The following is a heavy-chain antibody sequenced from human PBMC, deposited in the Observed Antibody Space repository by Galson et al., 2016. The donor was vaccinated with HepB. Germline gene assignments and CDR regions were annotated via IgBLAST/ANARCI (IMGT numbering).Heavy chain of an antibody. CDR1: GFTFRDYA. CDR2: ISWNSGSL. Sequence: SLRLSCAASGFTFRDYAMQWVRQAPQKGLEWVSGISWNSGSLEYADSVRGRFTISRDNAKRSVHLQLNSLRPGDTALYYCVKSSTRVVFNNWFDSWGQGTLVTVSS. V-gene: IGHV3-9*01. CDR3: VKSSTRVVFNNWFDS. D-gene: IGHD3-3*01. J-gene: IGHJ5*01.